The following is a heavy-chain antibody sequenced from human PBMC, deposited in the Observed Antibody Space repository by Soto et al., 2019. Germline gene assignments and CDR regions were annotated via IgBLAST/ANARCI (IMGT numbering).Heavy chain of an antibody. CDR2: INAGNGNT. CDR1: GYTFTSYG. D-gene: IGHD1-26*01. Sequence: ASVKVSCKASGYTFTSYGISWVRQAPGQRLEWMGWINAGNGNTKYSQKFQGRVTITRDTSASTAYMELSSLRSEDTAVYYCARLGLSGSYYFEREDYWGQGTLVTVPQ. CDR3: ARLGLSGSYYFEREDY. V-gene: IGHV1-3*01. J-gene: IGHJ4*02.